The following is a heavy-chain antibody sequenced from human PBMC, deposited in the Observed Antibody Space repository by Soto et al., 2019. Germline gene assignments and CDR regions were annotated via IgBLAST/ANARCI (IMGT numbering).Heavy chain of an antibody. V-gene: IGHV3-23*01. CDR2: ITDTGGDA. CDR3: ARGSTDSYPGSRIFDF. D-gene: IGHD3-10*01. J-gene: IGHJ4*02. CDR1: GLTFGSRA. Sequence: GGSLRLSCVSSGLTFGSRAMSWVRQAPGEGLQWVPTITDTGGDAKYADSVRGRFVISRDNSKKTLYLQMTSLTAEDSAMYFCARGSTDSYPGSRIFDFWGRGTLVTVSS.